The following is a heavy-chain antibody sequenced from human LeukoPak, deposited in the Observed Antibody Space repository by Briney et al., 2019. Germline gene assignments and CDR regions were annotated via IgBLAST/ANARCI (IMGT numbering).Heavy chain of an antibody. Sequence: ASVKVSCKASGYTFTGYYMHWVRQAPGQGLEWMGWINLNSGGTNYAQKFQGRVTMTRDTSISTAYMELSRLRSDDTAVYYCARVELGSGDGYGDYWGQGTLVTVSS. CDR3: ARVELGSGDGYGDY. D-gene: IGHD5-24*01. J-gene: IGHJ4*02. CDR1: GYTFTGYY. CDR2: INLNSGGT. V-gene: IGHV1-2*02.